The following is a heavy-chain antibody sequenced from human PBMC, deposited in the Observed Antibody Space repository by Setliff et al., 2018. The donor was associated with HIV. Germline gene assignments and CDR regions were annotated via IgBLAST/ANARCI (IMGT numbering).Heavy chain of an antibody. D-gene: IGHD3-16*01. CDR3: AKDRGRGNWLDP. CDR2: IIPSLGIA. CDR1: GGTFTTYG. J-gene: IGHJ5*02. Sequence: SVKVSCKASGGTFTTYGISWVRQAPGQGLEWMGGIIPSLGIANNAQKFQGRVTMTTDTSTNTAYMELSSLRSEDTAVYYCAKDRGRGNWLDPWGQGTLVTVSS. V-gene: IGHV1-69*10.